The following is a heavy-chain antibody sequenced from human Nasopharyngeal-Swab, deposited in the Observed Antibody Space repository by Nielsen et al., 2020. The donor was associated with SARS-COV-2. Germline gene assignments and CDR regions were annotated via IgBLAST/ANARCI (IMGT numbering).Heavy chain of an antibody. J-gene: IGHJ6*03. Sequence: SETLSLTCAISGDSVSNDRVAWNWIRQSPSRGLEWLGRTYYRSEWYNDYAVSVKSRITIKPDPSTNQFSLQLNSVTPEDTAVYYCGRLYWEDWNTWSYYYYMDVWGKGTTVTVS. CDR1: GDSVSNDRVA. CDR3: GRLYWEDWNTWSYYYYMDV. V-gene: IGHV6-1*01. CDR2: TYYRSEWYN. D-gene: IGHD1/OR15-1a*01.